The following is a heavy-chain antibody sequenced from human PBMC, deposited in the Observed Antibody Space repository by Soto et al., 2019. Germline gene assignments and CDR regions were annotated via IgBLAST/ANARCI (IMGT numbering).Heavy chain of an antibody. CDR3: ARVGYGDYENWFGP. D-gene: IGHD4-17*01. V-gene: IGHV4-4*02. Sequence: SETLSLTCAVSSGSISSINWWSWVRQPPGKGLEWIGEIYHSGSTNYNPSLKSRVTISVDKSKNQFSLKLSSVTAADTAVYYCARVGYGDYENWFGPWGQGTLVTVSS. CDR1: SGSISSINW. CDR2: IYHSGST. J-gene: IGHJ5*02.